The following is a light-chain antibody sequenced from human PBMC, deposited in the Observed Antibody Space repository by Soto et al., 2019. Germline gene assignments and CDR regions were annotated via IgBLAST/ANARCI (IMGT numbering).Light chain of an antibody. CDR2: TAS. CDR1: QDINKW. Sequence: DIQMTQSPSSVSASVGDRVTITCRASQDINKWLAWYQQKPGLAPNLVIYTASRLHGGGPSRFSGSASGTDFTLTISSLQPEDVATYYCQQSYSTPISFGQGTRLEIK. J-gene: IGKJ5*01. V-gene: IGKV1-12*01. CDR3: QQSYSTPIS.